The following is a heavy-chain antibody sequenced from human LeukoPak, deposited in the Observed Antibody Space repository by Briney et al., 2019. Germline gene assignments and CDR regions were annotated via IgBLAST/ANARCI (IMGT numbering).Heavy chain of an antibody. CDR1: GGTFTSYY. V-gene: IGHV1-46*01. Sequence: PGASVTVSCKASGGTFTSYYMHWVRQAPGQGLEWMGIINPSGGSTSYAQKFQGRVTMTRDTSTSTVYMELSSLRSEDTAVYYCARENYYDGSGSPSASAPVDHWGQGTLVTVSS. D-gene: IGHD3-22*01. CDR2: INPSGGST. CDR3: ARENYYDGSGSPSASAPVDH. J-gene: IGHJ4*02.